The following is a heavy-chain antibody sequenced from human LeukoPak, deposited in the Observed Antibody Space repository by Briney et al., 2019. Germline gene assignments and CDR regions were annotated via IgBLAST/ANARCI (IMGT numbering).Heavy chain of an antibody. CDR2: IRYDGSNK. J-gene: IGHJ4*01. V-gene: IGHV3-30*02. CDR1: GFTFSSYG. D-gene: IGHD5-18*01. CDR3: AILGGYSYGGRYFDY. Sequence: GGSLRLSCAASGFTFSSYGMHWVRQAPGKGLEWVAFIRYDGSNKYYADSVKGRFTISRDNSKNTLYLQMNSLRAEDTAVYYCAILGGYSYGGRYFDYWGQEPWSPSPQ.